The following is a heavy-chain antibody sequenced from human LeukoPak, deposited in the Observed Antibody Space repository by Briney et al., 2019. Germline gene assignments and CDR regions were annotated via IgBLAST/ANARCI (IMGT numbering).Heavy chain of an antibody. Sequence: GGSLRLSCVASGFTFRRYDMHWVRQAPGKGLEWVSAISGSGGSTYYADSVKGRFTISRDNSKNTLYLQMNSLRAEDTAVYYCARRAGAYSHPYDYWGQGTLVTVSS. J-gene: IGHJ4*02. CDR3: ARRAGAYSHPYDY. D-gene: IGHD4/OR15-4a*01. CDR1: GFTFRRYD. CDR2: ISGSGGST. V-gene: IGHV3-23*01.